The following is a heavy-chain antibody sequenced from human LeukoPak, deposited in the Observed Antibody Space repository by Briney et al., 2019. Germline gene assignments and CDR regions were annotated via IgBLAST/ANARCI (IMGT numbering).Heavy chain of an antibody. CDR1: GLTFSSYG. D-gene: IGHD2-21*02. J-gene: IGHJ4*02. Sequence: PGRSLRLSCAASGLTFSSYGMNWVRQAPGNGLEWVSSIGSSSDYIYYADSVKDRFTISRDNAKKSLYLQMNSLRAEDTAIYYCARTYGGDGGQRFDYWGQGTLVTVSS. CDR2: IGSSSDYI. CDR3: ARTYGGDGGQRFDY. V-gene: IGHV3-21*01.